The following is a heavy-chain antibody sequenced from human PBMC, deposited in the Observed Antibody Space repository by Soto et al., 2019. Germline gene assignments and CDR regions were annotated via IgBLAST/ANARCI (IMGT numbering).Heavy chain of an antibody. CDR3: ARHLAAADAFDY. J-gene: IGHJ4*02. V-gene: IGHV4-39*01. CDR2: IYFRGNT. CDR1: GGSISSSSSY. D-gene: IGHD6-13*01. Sequence: QLQLQESGPGLVTPSETLSLTCTVSGGSISSSSSYWGWIRQPPGKGLEWIGSIYFRGNTYYNPSLKSRVTTSVDTSKSQYSLKLRSVTAADTAVYYCARHLAAADAFDYWGQGTLVTVSS.